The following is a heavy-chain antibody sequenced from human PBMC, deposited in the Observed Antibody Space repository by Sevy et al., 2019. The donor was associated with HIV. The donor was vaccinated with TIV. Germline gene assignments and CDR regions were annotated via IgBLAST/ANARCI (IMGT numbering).Heavy chain of an antibody. CDR1: GGSISSYH. CDR2: IYYSGST. D-gene: IGHD4-17*01. CDR3: ARSLNYGDYYYNWFDP. V-gene: IGHV4-59*01. J-gene: IGHJ5*02. Sequence: SETLSLTCTVSGGSISSYHWSWIRQPPGKGLEWIGYIYYSGSTNYNPSLKSRVTISVDTSKNQFSLKLSSVTAADTAVYYCARSLNYGDYYYNWFDPWGQGTLVTVSS.